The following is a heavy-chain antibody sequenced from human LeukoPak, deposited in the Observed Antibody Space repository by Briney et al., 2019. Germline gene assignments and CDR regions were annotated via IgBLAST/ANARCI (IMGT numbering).Heavy chain of an antibody. CDR3: ASSPPRYCSGGSCYSDYWYFDL. CDR1: GGSISGGGYY. V-gene: IGHV4-31*03. CDR2: IYYSGST. J-gene: IGHJ2*01. D-gene: IGHD2-15*01. Sequence: SQTLSLTCTVSGGSISGGGYYWGWIRQHPGKGLEWIGYIYYSGSTYYNPSLKSRVTISVDTSKNQFSLKLSSVTAADTAVYYCASSPPRYCSGGSCYSDYWYFDLWGRGTLVTVSS.